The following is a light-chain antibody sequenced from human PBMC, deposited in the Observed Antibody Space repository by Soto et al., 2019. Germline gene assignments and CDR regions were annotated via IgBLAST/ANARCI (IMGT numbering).Light chain of an antibody. Sequence: DIQMTQSPSTLSSSVGDMVTITCRASQSIRSLLAWYQQKPGKAPKVLIYDASSLGSGVPSRISGSGSGTEFTLTISSLQSEDFAVYYCQQYNNWRTFGQGTKVDIK. V-gene: IGKV1-5*01. CDR3: QQYNNWRT. J-gene: IGKJ1*01. CDR2: DAS. CDR1: QSIRSL.